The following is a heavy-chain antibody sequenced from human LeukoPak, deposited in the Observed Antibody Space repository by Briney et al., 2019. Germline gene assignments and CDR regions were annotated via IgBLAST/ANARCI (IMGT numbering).Heavy chain of an antibody. CDR1: GDSISPYY. CDR3: ARTRSGYSTLGY. D-gene: IGHD1-26*01. CDR2: VFYTGNP. V-gene: IGHV4-59*01. Sequence: SETLSLTCTVSGDSISPYYWSWIRQPPGGGLGLIGYVFYTGNPNYHPSPKSPVTISVDTSRNQFSLKLTSVTAADTAVYYCARTRSGYSTLGYWGQGTLVTVSS. J-gene: IGHJ4*02.